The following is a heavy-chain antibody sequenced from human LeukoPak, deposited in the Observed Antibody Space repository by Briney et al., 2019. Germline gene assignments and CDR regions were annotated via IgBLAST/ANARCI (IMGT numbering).Heavy chain of an antibody. V-gene: IGHV1-18*01. CDR2: ISAYNGAT. CDR1: GYTFTSYA. CDR3: ARDRSSSWYYFDY. J-gene: IGHJ4*02. Sequence: ASVKVSCKASGYTFTSYAISWVRQAPGQGLERMGWISAYNGATKYAQKLQGRVTMTTDTSTSTAYVELRSLRSDDTAVYYCARDRSSSWYYFDYWGQGTLVTVSS. D-gene: IGHD6-13*01.